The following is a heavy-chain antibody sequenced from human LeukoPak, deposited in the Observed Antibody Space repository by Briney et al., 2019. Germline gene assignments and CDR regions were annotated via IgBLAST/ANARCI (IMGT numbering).Heavy chain of an antibody. Sequence: SETLSLTCTVSGASINNYYWGWIRQSAGRGLEWIGRIYTYGNTNYSPSLGGRVTMSVDTSKSQFSLRLSSLTAADTAVFYCAREAKSYDGDGYYLDYWGQGILVTVAS. CDR1: GASINNYY. V-gene: IGHV4-4*07. CDR3: AREAKSYDGDGYYLDY. J-gene: IGHJ4*02. D-gene: IGHD3-22*01. CDR2: IYTYGNT.